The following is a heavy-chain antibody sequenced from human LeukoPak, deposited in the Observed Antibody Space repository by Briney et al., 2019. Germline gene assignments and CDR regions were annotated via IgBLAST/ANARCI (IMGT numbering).Heavy chain of an antibody. CDR3: ARQRGGMITYYFDY. J-gene: IGHJ4*02. Sequence: QTSETLSLTCTVSGGSISSGGYYWSWIRQPPGKGLEWIGYIYHSGSTYYNPSLKSRVTISVDRSKNQFSLKLSSVTAADTAVYYCARQRGGMITYYFDYWGQGTLVTVSS. CDR1: GGSISSGGYY. D-gene: IGHD3-16*01. CDR2: IYHSGST. V-gene: IGHV4-30-2*01.